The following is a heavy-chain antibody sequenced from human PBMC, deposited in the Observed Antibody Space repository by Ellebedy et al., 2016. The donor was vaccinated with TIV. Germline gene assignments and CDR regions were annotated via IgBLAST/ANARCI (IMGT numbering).Heavy chain of an antibody. V-gene: IGHV1-8*01. CDR3: ARGKRNILWSDY. CDR1: GYTFSSYD. J-gene: IGHJ4*02. D-gene: IGHD1-14*01. Sequence: ASVKVSCKTSGYTFSSYDITWVRQATGQGLEWMGWMNPNSGNTGYAQEFQGRVSMTRDTSTDTAYMELSSLTSEETAVYYCARGKRNILWSDYWGQGTLVTVSS. CDR2: MNPNSGNT.